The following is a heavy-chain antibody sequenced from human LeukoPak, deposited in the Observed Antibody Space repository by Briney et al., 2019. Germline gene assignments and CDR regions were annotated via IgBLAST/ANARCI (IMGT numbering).Heavy chain of an antibody. CDR3: ARHQAGSPAAD. D-gene: IGHD3-10*01. CDR2: IYPGDSDT. CDR1: GYSFTSYW. V-gene: IGHV5-51*01. Sequence: GESLKISCKGSGYSFTSYWIGWVRQMPGKGLEWMGVIYPGDSDTRYSPSFQGQVTISGHKSISAAYLQGSSLKASDTAMYYSARHQAGSPAADWGQGTLVTVS. J-gene: IGHJ4*02.